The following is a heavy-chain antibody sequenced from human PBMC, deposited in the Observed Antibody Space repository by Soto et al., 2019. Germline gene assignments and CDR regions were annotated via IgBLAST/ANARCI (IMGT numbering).Heavy chain of an antibody. CDR1: GFTFSSYA. CDR3: AKDSEVGYCSGGSCYSGWFDP. V-gene: IGHV3-23*01. J-gene: IGHJ5*02. D-gene: IGHD2-15*01. CDR2: ISGSGGST. Sequence: GGSLRLSCAASGFTFSSYAMSWVRQAPGKGLEWVSAISGSGGSTYYADSVKGRFTISRDNSKNTLYLQMNSLRAEDTAVYYCAKDSEVGYCSGGSCYSGWFDPRGQGTLVTVSS.